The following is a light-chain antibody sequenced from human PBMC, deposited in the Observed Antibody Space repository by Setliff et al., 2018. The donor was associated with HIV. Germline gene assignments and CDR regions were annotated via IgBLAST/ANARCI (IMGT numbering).Light chain of an antibody. V-gene: IGLV2-8*01. CDR1: SSDIGSHNH. Sequence: ALTQPPSASGSPGQSVAISCTGTSSDIGSHNHVSWYQQYPGKAPKLMIYELSQRPSGVPDRFSGSKSGNTASLTVSGLQAEDEADYYCASYAGDGVHDSDVFGTGTKVTVL. CDR2: ELS. J-gene: IGLJ1*01. CDR3: ASYAGDGVHDSDV.